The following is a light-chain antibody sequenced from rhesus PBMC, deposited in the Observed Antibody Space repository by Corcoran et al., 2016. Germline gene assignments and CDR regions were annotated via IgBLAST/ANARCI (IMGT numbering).Light chain of an antibody. CDR2: KVS. CDR3: GQGTHWYS. V-gene: IGKV2-64*02. CDR1: QSLVHSDGNTY. J-gene: IGKJ2*01. Sequence: DVVMTQSPLSLPITPGQPASISCRSSQSLVHSDGNTYLSWYTQKPGQTQRLLIYKVSNRYSGVPDRFSGRGGGTDLTLKIKRVGAEDVGVYYCGQGTHWYSFGQGTKVEIK.